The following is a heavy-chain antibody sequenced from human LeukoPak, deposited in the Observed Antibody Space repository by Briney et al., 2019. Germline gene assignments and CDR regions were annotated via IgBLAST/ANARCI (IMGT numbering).Heavy chain of an antibody. CDR3: ARDDGYGDAYFDY. CDR1: GFTFSSYT. J-gene: IGHJ4*02. Sequence: GGSLRLSCAASGFTFSSYTMHWVRQAPGKGLEWVAVISYDGSSKYYADSVKGRFTISRDNSKNTLHLQMNSLRVEDTAVYYCARDDGYGDAYFDYWGQGTLVTVSS. CDR2: ISYDGSSK. V-gene: IGHV3-30*04. D-gene: IGHD4-17*01.